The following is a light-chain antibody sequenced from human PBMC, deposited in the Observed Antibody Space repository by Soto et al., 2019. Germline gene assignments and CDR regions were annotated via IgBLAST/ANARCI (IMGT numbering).Light chain of an antibody. CDR1: SSDVGGYNY. CDR3: SSYTSRSSYV. J-gene: IGLJ1*01. Sequence: QSVLTQPASVSGSPGQSITISCTGTSSDVGGYNYVSWYQQHPGKAPKLMIYDVSNRPSGVSNRFSGSKSGNTASLTISGLQAEDEADYYCSSYTSRSSYVSGAGNKVTDL. CDR2: DVS. V-gene: IGLV2-14*01.